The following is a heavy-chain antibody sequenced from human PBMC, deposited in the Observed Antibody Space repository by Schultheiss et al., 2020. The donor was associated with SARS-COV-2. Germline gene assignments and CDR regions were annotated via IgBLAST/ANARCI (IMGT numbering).Heavy chain of an antibody. V-gene: IGHV1-2*06. CDR1: GYTFTGYY. CDR3: ARHRYSSSSYYFDY. D-gene: IGHD6-13*01. Sequence: ASVKVSCKASGYTFTGYYMHWVRQAPGQGLEWMGRINPNSGGTNYAQKFQGRVTMTRDTSISTAYMELSRLRSDDTAVYYCARHRYSSSSYYFDYWGQGTLVTVSS. CDR2: INPNSGGT. J-gene: IGHJ4*02.